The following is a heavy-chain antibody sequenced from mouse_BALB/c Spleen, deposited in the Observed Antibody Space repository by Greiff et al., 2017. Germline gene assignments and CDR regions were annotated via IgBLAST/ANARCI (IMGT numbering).Heavy chain of an antibody. CDR2: ISSGSSTI. D-gene: IGHD1-1*01. Sequence: EVKLVESGGGLVQPGGSRKLSCAASGFTFSSFGMHWVRQAPEKGLEWVAYISSGSSTIYYADTVKGRFTISRDNPKNTLFLQMTSLRSEDTAMYYCARGRSSRFDYWGQGTTLTVSS. V-gene: IGHV5-17*02. CDR3: ARGRSSRFDY. J-gene: IGHJ2*01. CDR1: GFTFSSFG.